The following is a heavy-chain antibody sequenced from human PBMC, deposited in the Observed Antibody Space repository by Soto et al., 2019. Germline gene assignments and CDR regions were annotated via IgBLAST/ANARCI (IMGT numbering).Heavy chain of an antibody. D-gene: IGHD3-22*01. Sequence: SETLSLTCTVAGGSLSSGGYYWSWIRQHPGKGLEWIGYIYYSGSTYYNPSLKSRVTISVDTSKNQFSLKLSSVTAADTAVYYCARDHYYDSSGYVGGMDVWGQGTTVTVSS. CDR2: IYYSGST. V-gene: IGHV4-31*03. CDR3: ARDHYYDSSGYVGGMDV. CDR1: GGSLSSGGYY. J-gene: IGHJ6*02.